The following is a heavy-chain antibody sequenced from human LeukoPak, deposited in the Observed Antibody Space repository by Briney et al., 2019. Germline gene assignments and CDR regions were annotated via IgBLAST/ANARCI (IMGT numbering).Heavy chain of an antibody. CDR2: INRSGST. CDR3: ARVGDFWSGGYFDY. D-gene: IGHD3-3*01. CDR1: GGSFSGYY. Sequence: SETLSLTCAVYGGSFSGYYWSWIRQPPGKGLEWIGEINRSGSTNYNPSLKSRVTISVDTSKNQFSLKLSSVTAADTAVYYCARVGDFWSGGYFDYWGQGTLVTVSS. J-gene: IGHJ4*02. V-gene: IGHV4-34*01.